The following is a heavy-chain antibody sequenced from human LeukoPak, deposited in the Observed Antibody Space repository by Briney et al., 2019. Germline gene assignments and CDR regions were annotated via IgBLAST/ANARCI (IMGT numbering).Heavy chain of an antibody. CDR3: AAETPYYYDSGSSAMDV. V-gene: IGHV3-23*01. D-gene: IGHD3-10*01. Sequence: PGGSLRLSCAASGFTFSAYDMSWVRQAPGKGLEWVSAIGGSGGTTYYADSVKGRFTISRDNSKNTLYLQMNSLRADDTAIYFCAAETPYYYDSGSSAMDVWGQGTTVTVS. J-gene: IGHJ6*02. CDR1: GFTFSAYD. CDR2: IGGSGGTT.